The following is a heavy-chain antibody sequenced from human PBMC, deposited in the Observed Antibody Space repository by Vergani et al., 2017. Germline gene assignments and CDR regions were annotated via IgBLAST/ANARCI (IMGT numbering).Heavy chain of an antibody. CDR1: GFTFSSYG. J-gene: IGHJ4*02. CDR2: IWYDGSNK. V-gene: IGHV3-33*01. CDR3: ARYGYSYGYYFDY. D-gene: IGHD5-18*01. Sequence: QVQLVESGGGVVQPGRSLRLSCAASGFTFSSYGMHWVRQAPGKGLEWVAVIWYDGSNKYYADSVKGRFTISRDNSKNTLYLQMNSLRAEDTAVYYCARYGYSYGYYFDYWGQGTLVTVSS.